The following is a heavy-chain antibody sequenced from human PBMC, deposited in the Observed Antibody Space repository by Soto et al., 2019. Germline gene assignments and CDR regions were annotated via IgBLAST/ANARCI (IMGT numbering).Heavy chain of an antibody. J-gene: IGHJ4*02. CDR3: MRGASARDSSGYPYYFDP. D-gene: IGHD3-22*01. V-gene: IGHV1-2*02. CDR1: GYVFTGYY. CDR2: INCRSGGT. Sequence: GASVKVSCKTSGYVFTGYYLHWVRQAPGQGLEWMGWINCRSGGTTYTQKFQGRVTLTMDTSTSTAYMEPSSLISDDTALYYCMRGASARDSSGYPYYFDPWGQGTLVTVSS.